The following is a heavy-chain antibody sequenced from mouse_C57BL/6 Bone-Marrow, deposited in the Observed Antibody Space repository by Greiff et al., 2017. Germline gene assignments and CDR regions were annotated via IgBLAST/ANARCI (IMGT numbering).Heavy chain of an antibody. CDR3: AREELCAWFAY. CDR1: GYTFTSYG. CDR2: IYPRRGNT. V-gene: IGHV1-81*01. J-gene: IGHJ3*01. Sequence: VQLQQSGAELARPGASVKLSCKASGYTFTSYGISWVKQRTGQGLEWIGEIYPRRGNTYYNEKFKGKATLTADKSSSTAYMELRSLTSEDSAVYFCAREELCAWFAYWGQGTLVTVSA.